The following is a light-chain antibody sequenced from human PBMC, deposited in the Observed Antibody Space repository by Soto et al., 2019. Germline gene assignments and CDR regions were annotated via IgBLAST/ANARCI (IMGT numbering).Light chain of an antibody. V-gene: IGKV3-20*01. J-gene: IGKJ1*01. CDR2: GAS. CDR3: QQYGSSPWT. Sequence: EIVLTQSPGTLSLSPGERATLSCRASQSIISNYLAWYQQKPGQAPRLLIYGASSRATGIPDRFIGSGSGTDFTLTISRLEPEDFAVYYCQQYGSSPWTFGQGTKVEIK. CDR1: QSIISNY.